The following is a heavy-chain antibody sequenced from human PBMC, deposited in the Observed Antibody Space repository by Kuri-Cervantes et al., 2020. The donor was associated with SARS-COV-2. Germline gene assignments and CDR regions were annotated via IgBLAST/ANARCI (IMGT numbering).Heavy chain of an antibody. CDR2: ISSSSSTI. CDR3: ARDGGGYYDSSGYYGQLGFDY. D-gene: IGHD3-22*01. V-gene: IGHV3-48*02. J-gene: IGHJ4*02. CDR1: GFTFSNYS. Sequence: GESLKISCAASGFTFSNYSMNWVRQAPGKGLEWVSYISSSSSTIYYADSVKGRFTISRDNAKNSLYLQMNSLRDEDTAVYYCARDGGGYYDSSGYYGQLGFDYWGQGTLVTVSS.